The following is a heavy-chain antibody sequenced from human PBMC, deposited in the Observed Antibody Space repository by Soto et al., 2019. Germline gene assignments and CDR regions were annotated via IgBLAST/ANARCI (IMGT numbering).Heavy chain of an antibody. CDR1: GFTFGDYA. J-gene: IGHJ4*02. D-gene: IGHD1-1*01. V-gene: IGHV3-49*03. CDR2: IRSKAYGGTT. CDR3: TRSLGGTTLRREPFDY. Sequence: GGSLRLSCTASGFTFGDYAMSWFRQAPGKGLEWVGFIRSKAYGGTTEYAASVKGRFTISRDDSKSIAYLQMNSLKTEDTAVYYCTRSLGGTTLRREPFDYWGQGTLVTVSS.